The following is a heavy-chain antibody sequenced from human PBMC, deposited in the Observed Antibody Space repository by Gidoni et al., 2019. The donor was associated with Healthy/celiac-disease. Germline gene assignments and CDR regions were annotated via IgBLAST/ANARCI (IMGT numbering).Heavy chain of an antibody. J-gene: IGHJ6*04. D-gene: IGHD4-4*01. CDR3: ASSAPSTTVKVYYYGMDV. CDR1: GGSISSYY. V-gene: IGHV4-59*01. CDR2: IYYSECT. Sequence: QVQLQESGPRLVKPSETLSRTCTVAGGSISSYYWSWIRQPPGKGLDWIGYIYYSECTNYNPSLKSRVTISVDTSKNQFSLKLSSVTAADTAVYYCASSAPSTTVKVYYYGMDVWGKGTTVTVSS.